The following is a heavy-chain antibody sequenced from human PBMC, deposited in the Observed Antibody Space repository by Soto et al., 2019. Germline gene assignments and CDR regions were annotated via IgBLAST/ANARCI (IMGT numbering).Heavy chain of an antibody. Sequence: PSETLSLTCTVSGGSISSGDYYWSWIRQPPGKGPEWIGYIYYSGSTYYNPSLKSRVTISVDTSKNQFSLKLSSVTAADTAVYYCARACSSNSCYDVFDYWGQGTLVTVSS. CDR2: IYYSGST. J-gene: IGHJ4*02. CDR3: ARACSSNSCYDVFDY. D-gene: IGHD2-2*01. CDR1: GGSISSGDYY. V-gene: IGHV4-30-4*01.